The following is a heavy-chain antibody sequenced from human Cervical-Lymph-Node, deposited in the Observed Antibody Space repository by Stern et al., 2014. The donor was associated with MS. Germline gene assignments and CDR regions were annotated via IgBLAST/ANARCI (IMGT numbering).Heavy chain of an antibody. D-gene: IGHD5-24*01. V-gene: IGHV1-69*01. CDR1: GGTLRNYA. J-gene: IGHJ6*02. CDR2: IIPILGSA. Sequence: VQLVESGAEVKKPGSSVKVSCKASGGTLRNYAISWVRQAPGQGLEWMGGIIPILGSANYAQDFQDRVTITADESTTTASMELSSLRSDDTAVYYCARQFRPYFYGFDVWGHGTTVTVSS. CDR3: ARQFRPYFYGFDV.